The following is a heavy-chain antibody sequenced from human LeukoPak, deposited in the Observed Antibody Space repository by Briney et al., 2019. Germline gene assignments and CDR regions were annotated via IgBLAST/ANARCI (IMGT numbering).Heavy chain of an antibody. CDR1: GYTLTELS. CDR2: FDPEDGET. V-gene: IGHV1-24*01. Sequence: GASVKVSCKVSGYTLTELSMHWVRQAPGKGLEWMGGFDPEDGETIYAQKFQGRVTMTEDTSTDTAYMELSSLRSEGTAVYYCATDGGKKYYYDSSGLVWGQGTLVTVSS. J-gene: IGHJ4*02. CDR3: ATDGGKKYYYDSSGLV. D-gene: IGHD3-22*01.